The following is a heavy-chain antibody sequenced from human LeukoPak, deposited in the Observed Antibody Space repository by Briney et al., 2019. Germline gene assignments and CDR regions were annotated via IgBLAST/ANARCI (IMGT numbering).Heavy chain of an antibody. CDR2: INAGNGNT. V-gene: IGHV1-3*01. D-gene: IGHD4-17*01. CDR3: ARDGDYGAPMDPPRAFDY. CDR1: GYTFTSYT. J-gene: IGHJ4*02. Sequence: ASVKVSCKASGYTFTSYTMHWVRQAPGQRLGWMGWINAGNGNTKYSQKFQGRVTITRDTSASTAYMELSSLRSEDTTVYYCARDGDYGAPMDPPRAFDYWGQGTLVTASS.